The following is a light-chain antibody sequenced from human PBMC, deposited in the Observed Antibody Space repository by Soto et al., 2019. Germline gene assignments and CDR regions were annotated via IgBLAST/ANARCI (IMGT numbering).Light chain of an antibody. V-gene: IGLV2-14*03. CDR2: DVN. J-gene: IGLJ2*01. CDR1: SSDIGAYNF. Sequence: QSALTQPASVSGSPGQSITISCTGTSSDIGAYNFVSWYQQHPGKAPKLMLYDVNIRPSGVSNRFSGSKSGNTASLTISGLQAEDVADYYCTSWTTSTTMIFGGGTKATVL. CDR3: TSWTTSTTMI.